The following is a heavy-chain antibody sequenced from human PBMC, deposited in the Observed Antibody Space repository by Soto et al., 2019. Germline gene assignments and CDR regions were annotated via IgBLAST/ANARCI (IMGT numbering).Heavy chain of an antibody. D-gene: IGHD3-3*01. CDR2: IIPIFGTA. CDR3: ARVEVTDYDFWSGPRAAWYFDL. J-gene: IGHJ2*01. V-gene: IGHV1-69*12. Sequence: QVQLVQSGAEVKKPGSSVKVSCKASGGTFSSYAISLVRQAPGQGLEWMGGIIPIFGTANYAQKFQGRVTITADESTSTAYMELSSLRSEDTAVYYCARVEVTDYDFWSGPRAAWYFDLWGRGTLVTVSS. CDR1: GGTFSSYA.